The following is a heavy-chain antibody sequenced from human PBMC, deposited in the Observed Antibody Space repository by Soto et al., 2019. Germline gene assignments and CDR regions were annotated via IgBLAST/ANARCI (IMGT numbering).Heavy chain of an antibody. CDR3: AREGIRGSAAGDYYMDV. CDR2: ISAYNGNT. Sequence: ASVKVSCKASGYTFASYVISWVRQAPGQGLEWMGWISAYNGNTNYAQKLQGRVTMTTDTSTSTAYMELRSLRSDDTAVYYCAREGIRGSAAGDYYMDVWGKGTTVTVSS. J-gene: IGHJ6*03. V-gene: IGHV1-18*01. D-gene: IGHD6-13*01. CDR1: GYTFASYV.